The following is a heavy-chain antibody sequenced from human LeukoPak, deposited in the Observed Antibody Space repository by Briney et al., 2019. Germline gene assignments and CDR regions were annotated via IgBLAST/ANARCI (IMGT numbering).Heavy chain of an antibody. CDR1: GYSISSGYY. CDR2: IYHSGST. CDR3: ARATSIAAHNYYYYYYMDV. V-gene: IGHV4-38-2*02. D-gene: IGHD6-6*01. Sequence: PSETLSLTCSVSGYSISSGYYWGWIRQPPGKGLEWIGSIYHSGSTYYNPSLKSRVTISVDTSKNQFSLELSSVTAADTAVYYCARATSIAAHNYYYYYYMDVWGKGTTVTVSS. J-gene: IGHJ6*03.